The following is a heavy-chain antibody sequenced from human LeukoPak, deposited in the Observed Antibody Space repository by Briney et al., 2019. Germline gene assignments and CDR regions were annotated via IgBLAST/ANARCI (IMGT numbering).Heavy chain of an antibody. D-gene: IGHD3-16*01. CDR2: INAGNGNT. V-gene: IGHV1/OR15-3*02. J-gene: IGHJ5*02. Sequence: GASVKISCKASGYTFTGYYMHWVRQAPGQRLEWVGWINAGNGNTKYSQKFQGRVTLTEDTSTDTAYMELSSLRSEDTAVYYCATVRLGWFDPWGQGTLVTVSS. CDR3: ATVRLGWFDP. CDR1: GYTFTGYY.